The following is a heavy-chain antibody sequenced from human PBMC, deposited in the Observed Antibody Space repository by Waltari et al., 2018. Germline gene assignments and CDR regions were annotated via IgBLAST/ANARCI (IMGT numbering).Heavy chain of an antibody. V-gene: IGHV4-38-2*02. CDR1: GYSISSGYY. J-gene: IGHJ4*02. CDR3: ARGSYDSSDYYFLDY. D-gene: IGHD3-22*01. CDR2: IYHSGST. Sequence: QVQLQESGPGLVKPSETLSLTCTVSGYSISSGYYWGWIRQPPGKGLEWIGTIYHSGSTYYNPSFQSRVTISVDTSKNQFSLKLSSVTAADTAIYYCARGSYDSSDYYFLDYWGQETLVTVSS.